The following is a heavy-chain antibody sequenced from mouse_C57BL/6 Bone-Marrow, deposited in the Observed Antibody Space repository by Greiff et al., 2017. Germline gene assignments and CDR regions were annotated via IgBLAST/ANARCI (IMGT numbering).Heavy chain of an antibody. D-gene: IGHD2-2*01. J-gene: IGHJ2*01. CDR2: IYPGDGAT. CDR3: ARSGDDED. Sequence: VQRVESGPELVKPGASVKISCKASGYAFSSSWMNWVKQRPGKGLDWIGRIYPGDGATNYNGKFTGKATLTADKSSSTAYMQLSSLTSEDSAVYFCARSGDDEDWGQGTTLTVAS. V-gene: IGHV1-82*01. CDR1: GYAFSSSW.